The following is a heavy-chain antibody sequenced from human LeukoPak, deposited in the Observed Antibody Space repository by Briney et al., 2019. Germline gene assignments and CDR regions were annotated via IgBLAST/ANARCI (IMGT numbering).Heavy chain of an antibody. CDR1: GFTFSSYA. Sequence: PGGSLRLSCSASGFTFSSYAMHWVRQAPGKGLEYVSAISSSGGSTYYADLVKGRFTISRDNSKNTLYLQMSSLRPEDTAVYFCVKERSGGFFDYWGQRTLVTVSS. J-gene: IGHJ4*02. CDR2: ISSSGGST. V-gene: IGHV3-64D*09. CDR3: VKERSGGFFDY. D-gene: IGHD1-26*01.